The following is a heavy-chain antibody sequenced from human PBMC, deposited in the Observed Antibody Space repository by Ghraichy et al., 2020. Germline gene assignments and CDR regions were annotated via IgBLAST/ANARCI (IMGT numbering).Heavy chain of an antibody. J-gene: IGHJ4*02. D-gene: IGHD6-13*01. CDR3: ARDTTALIVAAGLDY. V-gene: IGHV3-7*01. CDR2: IKQDGSEK. CDR1: GITFSSYW. Sequence: GGSLRLSCAASGITFSSYWMSWVRQAPGKGLEWVANIKQDGSEKYYVESVKGRFTISRDNAKNSLYLQMNSLRAEDTAVYYCARDTTALIVAAGLDYWGQGTPVTVSS.